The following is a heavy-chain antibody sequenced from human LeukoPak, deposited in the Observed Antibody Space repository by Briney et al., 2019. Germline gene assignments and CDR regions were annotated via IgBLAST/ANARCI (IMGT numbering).Heavy chain of an antibody. Sequence: PGGSLRLSCAASGFTFSSYEMNWVRQAPGKGLEWVSYISSSGSTIYYADSVKGRFTISRDNAKNSLYLQMNSLRAEDTAVYYCARDKDYYGSGSYLNYFDYWGQGTLVTVSS. D-gene: IGHD3-10*01. CDR2: ISSSGSTI. CDR3: ARDKDYYGSGSYLNYFDY. CDR1: GFTFSSYE. V-gene: IGHV3-48*03. J-gene: IGHJ4*02.